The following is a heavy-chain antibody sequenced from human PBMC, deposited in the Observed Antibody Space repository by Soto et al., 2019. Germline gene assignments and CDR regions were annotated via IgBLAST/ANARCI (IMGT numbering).Heavy chain of an antibody. Sequence: GGSLRLSCAASGFTFSSYAMSWVRQAPGKGLEWVSAISGSGGSTYYADSVKGRFTISRDNSKNTLYLQMNSLRAEDTAVYYCAKSILREGYYDFWSGYPNWLDPWGQGTLVTVSS. CDR3: AKSILREGYYDFWSGYPNWLDP. J-gene: IGHJ5*02. D-gene: IGHD3-3*01. CDR1: GFTFSSYA. V-gene: IGHV3-23*01. CDR2: ISGSGGST.